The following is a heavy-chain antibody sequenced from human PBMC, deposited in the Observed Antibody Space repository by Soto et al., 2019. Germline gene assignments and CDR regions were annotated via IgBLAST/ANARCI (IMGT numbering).Heavy chain of an antibody. Sequence: GGSLSLSCAASGISFSNAWMSWVRQAPGKGLEWVGRIYSRTDGENEDYAAPVRGRFTISRDDSKNTVYLQMNSVQTEDTAVYYCGTGSCCSAENTLDYWGQGTLVTVSS. CDR3: GTGSCCSAENTLDY. D-gene: IGHD2-2*01. J-gene: IGHJ4*02. CDR1: GISFSNAW. V-gene: IGHV3-15*01. CDR2: IYSRTDGENE.